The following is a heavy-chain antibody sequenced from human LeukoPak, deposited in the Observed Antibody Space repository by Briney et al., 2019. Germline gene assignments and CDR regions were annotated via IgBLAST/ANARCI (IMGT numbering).Heavy chain of an antibody. CDR2: ITFSSSYI. J-gene: IGHJ4*02. Sequence: PGGSLRLSCAASGFTFSIYSMKWVRQAPGKGLEWIPYITFSSSYIYYADSVKGRFTISRDNAKNSLYLQMDSLRDEDTAVYFCARFQSGSYYSDYWGQGTLVTVSS. CDR3: ARFQSGSYYSDY. CDR1: GFTFSIYS. D-gene: IGHD1-26*01. V-gene: IGHV3-21*01.